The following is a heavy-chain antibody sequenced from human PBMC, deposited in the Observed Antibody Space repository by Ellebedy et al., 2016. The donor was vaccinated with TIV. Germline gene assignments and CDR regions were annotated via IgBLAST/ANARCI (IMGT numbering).Heavy chain of an antibody. J-gene: IGHJ4*02. V-gene: IGHV1-69*13. CDR1: GGTFSSYA. CDR2: IIGVFGTV. Sequence: ASVKVSCKASGGTFSSYAISWVRQAPGQGLEWMGGIIGVFGTVNYAPKFQGRVTITADESTTTAYMELSRLRSDDTALYYCARAYYYDSIAFYFDSWGQGTLVTVSS. D-gene: IGHD3-22*01. CDR3: ARAYYYDSIAFYFDS.